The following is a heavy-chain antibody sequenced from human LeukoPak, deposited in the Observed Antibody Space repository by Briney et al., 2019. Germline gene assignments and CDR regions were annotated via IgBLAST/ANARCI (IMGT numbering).Heavy chain of an antibody. D-gene: IGHD3-3*01. CDR3: ASPVFLGY. CDR2: IYHSGST. V-gene: IGHV4-38-2*01. CDR1: GYSISSGYY. Sequence: KPSATLSLTCAVSGYSISSGYYWGWIRQPPGKGLEWIGSIYHSGSTYYNPSLKSRVTISVDTSKNQFSLKLSSVTAADTAVYYCASPVFLGYWGQGTLVTVSS. J-gene: IGHJ4*02.